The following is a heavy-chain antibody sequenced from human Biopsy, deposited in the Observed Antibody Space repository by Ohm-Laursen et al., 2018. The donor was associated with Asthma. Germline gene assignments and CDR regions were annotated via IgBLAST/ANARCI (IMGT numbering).Heavy chain of an antibody. Sequence: ASVKVSCKASGYPFTDYYVHWVRQAPGQGLEWMGRIDPNSGGTNYAQKFLGRVTMTRDTSVNTAFMVLSRLRSDDTAVYYCARIKIRICAGTDRYCDLWGRGTLVTVSS. CDR1: GYPFTDYY. CDR3: ARIKIRICAGTDRYCDL. J-gene: IGHJ2*01. V-gene: IGHV1-2*06. D-gene: IGHD3-16*01. CDR2: IDPNSGGT.